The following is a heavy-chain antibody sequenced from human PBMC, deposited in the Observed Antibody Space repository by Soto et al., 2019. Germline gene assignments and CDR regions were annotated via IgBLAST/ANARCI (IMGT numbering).Heavy chain of an antibody. CDR1: GYTFTGYY. J-gene: IGHJ4*02. Sequence: QVQLVQSGAEVQKPGASVKISCKASGYTFTGYYMHWVRQAPGQGLEWMGWINPETGGTNYAQEFQGRVTMTRDTSMSTAYMGLSRLTSDETAVYYCARGYPHYRNSDYWGQGTLVTVSS. D-gene: IGHD4-4*01. CDR3: ARGYPHYRNSDY. V-gene: IGHV1-2*02. CDR2: INPETGGT.